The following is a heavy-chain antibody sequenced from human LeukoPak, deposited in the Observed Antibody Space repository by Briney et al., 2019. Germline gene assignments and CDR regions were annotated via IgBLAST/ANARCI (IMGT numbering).Heavy chain of an antibody. CDR2: IYHSGST. CDR1: GGSISSSNW. D-gene: IGHD3-3*01. Sequence: SETLSLTCAVSGGSISSSNWWSWVRQPPGKGLEWIGEIYHSGSTNYNPSLKSRVTISVDKSKSQFSLKLSSVTAADTAVYYCARGSVTIFGGLGYMDVWGKGTTVTVSS. V-gene: IGHV4-4*02. J-gene: IGHJ6*03. CDR3: ARGSVTIFGGLGYMDV.